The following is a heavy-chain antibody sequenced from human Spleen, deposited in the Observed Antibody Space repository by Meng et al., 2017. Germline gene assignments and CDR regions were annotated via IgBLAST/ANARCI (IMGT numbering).Heavy chain of an antibody. CDR3: ARVDRYSGTYFDY. V-gene: IGHV4-4*02. J-gene: IGHJ4*01. Sequence: QVQLQESGPGLVKPSGTLSLTCAVSGDSVRGSNWWSWVRQPPGKGLEWIGEIFHIGSTNYNPSLKTRVAISVDRSKNQFSLKLTSVTAADTAVYYCARVDRYSGTYFDYWGHGALVTVSS. D-gene: IGHD1-26*01. CDR2: IFHIGST. CDR1: GDSVRGSNW.